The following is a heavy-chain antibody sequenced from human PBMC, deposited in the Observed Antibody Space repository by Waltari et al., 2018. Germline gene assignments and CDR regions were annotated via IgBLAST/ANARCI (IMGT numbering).Heavy chain of an antibody. CDR3: AKGGGYFGSGTYYKNNWFDP. CDR2: IMGSGVGK. V-gene: IGHV3-23*04. CDR1: GFKFSSYA. J-gene: IGHJ5*02. D-gene: IGHD3-10*01. Sequence: EVQLEESGGGLVQPGGALRLSCAASGFKFSSYAMSWVRQAPGKGLEWVSGIMGSGVGKYYADSVKGRFNISRDNSRNTLDLQMNSLRAEDTAVYYCAKGGGYFGSGTYYKNNWFDPWGQGTRVTVSS.